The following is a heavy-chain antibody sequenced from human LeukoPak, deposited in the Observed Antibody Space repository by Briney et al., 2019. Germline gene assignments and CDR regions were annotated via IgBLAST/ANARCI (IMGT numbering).Heavy chain of an antibody. CDR1: GFTFSSYA. Sequence: GGSLRLSCAASGFTFSSYATSWVRQAPGKGLEWVSAISGSGGSTYYADSVKGRFTISRDNSKNTLYLQMNSLRAEDTAVYYCAKDPRFLEWLLPYFDYWGQGTLVTVSS. V-gene: IGHV3-23*01. CDR3: AKDPRFLEWLLPYFDY. CDR2: ISGSGGST. D-gene: IGHD3-3*01. J-gene: IGHJ4*02.